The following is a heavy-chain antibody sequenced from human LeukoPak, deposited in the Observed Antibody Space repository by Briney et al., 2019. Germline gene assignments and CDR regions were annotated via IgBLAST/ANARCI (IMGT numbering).Heavy chain of an antibody. D-gene: IGHD3/OR15-3a*01. CDR1: GYTSTSYG. CDR3: ARDSSDFWPEGWFDP. V-gene: IGHV1-18*01. J-gene: IGHJ5*02. Sequence: ASVKVSCKASGYTSTSYGISWVRQAPGQGLEWMGWISAYNGNTNYAQKLQGRVTMTTDTSTSTAYMELRSLRSDDTAVYYCARDSSDFWPEGWFDPWGQGTLVTVSS. CDR2: ISAYNGNT.